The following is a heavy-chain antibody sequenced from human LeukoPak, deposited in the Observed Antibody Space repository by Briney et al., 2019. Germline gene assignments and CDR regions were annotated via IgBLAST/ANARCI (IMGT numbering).Heavy chain of an antibody. D-gene: IGHD3-10*01. Sequence: GGSLRLSCAASGFTFSSYGIHWVRQAPGRGLEWVAVTSYDGSNTYYADSVKGRFTISRDNSKNTLYLQMNSLRPEDTAVYYCAKLYGSGNSYHYFDYWGQGTLVTVSS. CDR3: AKLYGSGNSYHYFDY. J-gene: IGHJ4*02. CDR1: GFTFSSYG. CDR2: TSYDGSNT. V-gene: IGHV3-30*18.